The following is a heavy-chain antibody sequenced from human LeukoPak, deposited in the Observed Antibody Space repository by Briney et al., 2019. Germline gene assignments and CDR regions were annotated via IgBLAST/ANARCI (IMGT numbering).Heavy chain of an antibody. J-gene: IGHJ6*02. D-gene: IGHD3-10*01. Sequence: ASVKVSCKASGYTFTGYYMHWVRQAPGQGLEWMGWINPNSGGKNYAQKFQGWVTMTRDTSISTAYMELSRLRSDDTAVYYCASDTYYYGSGSYGSRGDYYYGMDVWGQGTTVTVSS. CDR1: GYTFTGYY. V-gene: IGHV1-2*04. CDR2: INPNSGGK. CDR3: ASDTYYYGSGSYGSRGDYYYGMDV.